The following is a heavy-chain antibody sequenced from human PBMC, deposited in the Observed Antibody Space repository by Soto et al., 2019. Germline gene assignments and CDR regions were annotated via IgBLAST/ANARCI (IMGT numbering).Heavy chain of an antibody. CDR2: ISYSGST. J-gene: IGHJ4*02. CDR3: TSAGCITCSFDY. Sequence: QVQLQESGPGLVKPSETLSLTCTVSGDSISSYYWNWIRQPPGKGPEWTGYISYSGSTNYNPYLKSQVTISIDTSQIQTTLILSSVSRADTAVYYCTSAGCITCSFDYWGQGTLVTVSS. V-gene: IGHV4-59*01. CDR1: GDSISSYY. D-gene: IGHD2-15*01.